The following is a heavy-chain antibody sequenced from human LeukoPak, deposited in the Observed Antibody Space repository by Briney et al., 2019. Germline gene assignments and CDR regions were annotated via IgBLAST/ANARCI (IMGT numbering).Heavy chain of an antibody. D-gene: IGHD3-3*01. CDR3: ARGRYVQYYDFWSGFPNFDY. CDR2: IYYSGTT. V-gene: IGHV4-39*07. J-gene: IGHJ4*02. CDR1: GDSISSGSYY. Sequence: SDSLSLTLTVSGDSISSGSYYWGWIRQPPGKGLEWIGSIYYSGTTEYNPFLKSRVTISVDTSKNQISRKLSSVTAADTAVYYCARGRYVQYYDFWSGFPNFDYWGQGTLVTVSS.